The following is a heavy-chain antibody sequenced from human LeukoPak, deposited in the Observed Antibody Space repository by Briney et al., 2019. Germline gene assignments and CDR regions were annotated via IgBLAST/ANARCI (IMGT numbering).Heavy chain of an antibody. J-gene: IGHJ1*01. CDR1: GYTFTSYD. Sequence: ASVKVSCKASGYTFTSYDINWVRRATGQGLEWMGWMNPNNGNTHYAQKFQGRVTLTRNTSISTANMELSSLRSEDTAVYYCTRGGPVAGTHKYFQHWGQGTLVTVSS. CDR2: MNPNNGNT. V-gene: IGHV1-8*01. CDR3: TRGGPVAGTHKYFQH. D-gene: IGHD6-19*01.